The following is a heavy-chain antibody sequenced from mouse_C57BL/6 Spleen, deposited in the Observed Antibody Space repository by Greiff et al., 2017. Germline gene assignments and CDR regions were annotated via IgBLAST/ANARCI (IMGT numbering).Heavy chain of an antibody. V-gene: IGHV14-4*01. Sequence: EVQLQESGAELVRPGASVKLSCTASGFNIKDDYMHWVKQRPEQGLEWIGWIDPENGDTEYASKFQGKATITADTSSNTAYLQLSSLTSEDTAVYYCTTETGAMDYWGQGTSVTVSS. CDR1: GFNIKDDY. J-gene: IGHJ4*01. CDR3: TTETGAMDY. D-gene: IGHD3-1*01. CDR2: IDPENGDT.